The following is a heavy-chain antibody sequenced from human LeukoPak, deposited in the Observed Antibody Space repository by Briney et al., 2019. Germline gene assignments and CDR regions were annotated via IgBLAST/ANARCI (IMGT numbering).Heavy chain of an antibody. CDR2: IYYSGSI. D-gene: IGHD3-3*01. V-gene: IGHV4-30-4*08. CDR3: ARGGSYYDFWSAI. J-gene: IGHJ4*02. CDR1: GGSVSSGDYY. Sequence: SETLSLTCAVSGGSVSSGDYYWSWIRQPPGKGLEWIGYIYYSGSIYYNPSLKSRITISVDTSKNQFSLKLNSVTAADTAVYYCARGGSYYDFWSAIWGQGTLVTVSS.